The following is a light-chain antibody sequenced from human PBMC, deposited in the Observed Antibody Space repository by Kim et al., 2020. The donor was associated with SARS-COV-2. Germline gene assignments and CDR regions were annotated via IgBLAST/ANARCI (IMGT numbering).Light chain of an antibody. Sequence: SASVGDRVTITCQASQDIRNFFNWFQHKPGKAPKLLIYDASTLGAGVPSRFSGSGAGTDFTFTISSLQPEDIATYYCQHFDSLPYTFGQGTKLEI. CDR1: QDIRNF. J-gene: IGKJ2*01. V-gene: IGKV1-33*01. CDR2: DAS. CDR3: QHFDSLPYT.